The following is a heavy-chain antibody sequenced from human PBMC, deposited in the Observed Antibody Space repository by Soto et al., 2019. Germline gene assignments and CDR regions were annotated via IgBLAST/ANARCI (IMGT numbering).Heavy chain of an antibody. CDR1: GFTFSSYW. CDR2: IKQDGSER. Sequence: EVQLVESGGGLVQPGGSLRLSCEASGFTFSSYWMSWVRQAPGKGLEWVANIKQDGSERYYVDSVKGRFTISRDNAKNSLFLQMRSLRAEDTAVYYCVRDIPLWFGELHESGVFDYWGQGVLVTVSS. D-gene: IGHD3-10*01. CDR3: VRDIPLWFGELHESGVFDY. V-gene: IGHV3-7*03. J-gene: IGHJ4*02.